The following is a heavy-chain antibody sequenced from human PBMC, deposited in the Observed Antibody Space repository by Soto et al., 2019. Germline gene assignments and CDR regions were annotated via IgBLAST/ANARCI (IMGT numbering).Heavy chain of an antibody. Sequence: ASVKVSCKASGYTFTSYGISWVRQAPGQGLEWMGWISAYNGNTNYAQKLQGRVTMTTDTSTSTAYMELRSLRSDDTAVYYCARGKCSSTSCYYYYYGMDVWGQGXTVTVSS. D-gene: IGHD2-2*01. J-gene: IGHJ6*02. CDR2: ISAYNGNT. CDR1: GYTFTSYG. CDR3: ARGKCSSTSCYYYYYGMDV. V-gene: IGHV1-18*01.